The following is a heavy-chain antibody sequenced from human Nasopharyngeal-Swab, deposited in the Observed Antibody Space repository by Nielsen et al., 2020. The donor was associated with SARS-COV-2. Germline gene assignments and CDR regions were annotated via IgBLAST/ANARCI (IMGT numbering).Heavy chain of an antibody. V-gene: IGHV1-46*03. Sequence: ASVKVSCKASGYTFTSYYMHWMRQAPGQGLEWMGIINPSGGSTSYAQKFQGRVTMTRDTSTSTVYMELSSLRSEDTAVYYCAVLEDGLTLDDAFDIWGQGTMVTVSS. J-gene: IGHJ3*02. D-gene: IGHD5-24*01. CDR3: AVLEDGLTLDDAFDI. CDR2: INPSGGST. CDR1: GYTFTSYY.